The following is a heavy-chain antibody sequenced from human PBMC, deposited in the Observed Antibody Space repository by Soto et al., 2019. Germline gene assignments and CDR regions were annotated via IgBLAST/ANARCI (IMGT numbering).Heavy chain of an antibody. Sequence: PGGSLRLSCEASGFVFNNFSMHWVRHVPGKGLVWVARIDTSGHSTNYAESVKGRFTISRDNAKNTVSLQMNSLRVEDTGVYYCAKGSWYFDLWSQGSQVTVSS. J-gene: IGHJ4*02. V-gene: IGHV3-74*01. D-gene: IGHD6-13*01. CDR1: GFVFNNFS. CDR2: IDTSGHST. CDR3: AKGSWYFDL.